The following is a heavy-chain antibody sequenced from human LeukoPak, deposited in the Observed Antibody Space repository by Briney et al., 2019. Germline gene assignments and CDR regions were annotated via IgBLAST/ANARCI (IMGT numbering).Heavy chain of an antibody. CDR3: ARQGDYCSTTSCYDY. CDR1: GDSISSSNYY. CDR2: IYYSGST. D-gene: IGHD2-2*01. V-gene: IGHV4-39*01. J-gene: IGHJ4*02. Sequence: PSETLSLTCTVSGDSISSSNYYWGWIRQPPGKGLEWIGTIYYSGSTYYNPSLKSRVTISVDTPKNQFSLKLSSVTAADTAVYYCARQGDYCSTTSCYDYWGQGILVTVSS.